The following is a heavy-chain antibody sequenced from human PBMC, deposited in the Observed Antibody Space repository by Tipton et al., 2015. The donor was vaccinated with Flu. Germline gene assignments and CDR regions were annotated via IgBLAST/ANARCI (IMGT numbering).Heavy chain of an antibody. CDR2: ISYDGSSK. V-gene: IGHV3-30*03. Sequence: SLRLSCAASGVIFSSYGMYWARQAPGKGLEWVAVISYDGSSKYYADSVKGRFTISRDNSKNTLYLQMNSLRAGDTAVYYCARGPLPDSNWYNGMDVWGQGTTVTVSS. D-gene: IGHD6-13*01. CDR3: ARGPLPDSNWYNGMDV. CDR1: GVIFSSYG. J-gene: IGHJ6*02.